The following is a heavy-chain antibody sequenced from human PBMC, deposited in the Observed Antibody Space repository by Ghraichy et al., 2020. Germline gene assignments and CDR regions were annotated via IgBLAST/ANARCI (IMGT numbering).Heavy chain of an antibody. V-gene: IGHV3-7*01. CDR3: ARGDSSGFVI. D-gene: IGHD6-19*01. CDR2: IKQDGSEK. Sequence: GGSLRLSCAASGFTFNSDWKCWGRQAPGKGLAGVANIKQDGSEKYYVDSVKGRFTISRDNAKNSLYLQMNSLSAEDTAVYYCARGDSSGFVIWGQGTMFTVSS. J-gene: IGHJ3*02. CDR1: GFTFNSDW.